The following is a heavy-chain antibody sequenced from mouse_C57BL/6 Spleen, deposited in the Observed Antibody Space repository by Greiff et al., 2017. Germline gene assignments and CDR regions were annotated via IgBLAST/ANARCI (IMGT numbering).Heavy chain of an antibody. CDR1: GYTFTSYW. CDR2: INPSNGGT. D-gene: IGHD1-1*01. J-gene: IGHJ2*01. V-gene: IGHV1-53*01. CDR3: ARWGYGSSFDY. Sequence: QVHVKQSGTELVKPGASVKLSCKASGYTFTSYWMHWVKQRPGQGLEWIGNINPSNGGTNYNEKFKSKATLTVDKSSSTAYMQLSSLTSEDSAVYYCARWGYGSSFDYWGQGTTLTVSS.